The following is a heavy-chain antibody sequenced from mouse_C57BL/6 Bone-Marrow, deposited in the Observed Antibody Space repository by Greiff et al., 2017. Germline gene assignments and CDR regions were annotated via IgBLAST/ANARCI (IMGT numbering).Heavy chain of an antibody. J-gene: IGHJ4*01. CDR1: GFTFSDYY. CDR3: ARRGIYYYGSSYEDAMGY. V-gene: IGHV5-12*01. Sequence: EVHLVESGGGLVQPGGSLKLSCAASGFTFSDYYMYWVRQTPEKRLEWVAYISNGGGSTYYPDTVKGRFTISRDNAKNTLYLQIRRLKSEDTAMYYCARRGIYYYGSSYEDAMGYWGQGTSVTVSS. CDR2: ISNGGGST. D-gene: IGHD1-1*01.